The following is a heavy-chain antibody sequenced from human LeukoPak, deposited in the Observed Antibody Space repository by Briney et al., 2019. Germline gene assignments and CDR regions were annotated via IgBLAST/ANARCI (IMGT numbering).Heavy chain of an antibody. CDR2: IRYDGSNK. CDR3: AKGSDIVVVPAANYFDY. D-gene: IGHD2-2*01. V-gene: IGHV3-30*02. Sequence: GGSLRLSCAASGFTFSSYGMHWVRQAPGKGLEWVAFIRYDGSNKYYADSVKGRFTISRDNSKNTLYLQMNSLRAEDTAVYYCAKGSDIVVVPAANYFDYWGQGTLVTVSS. J-gene: IGHJ4*02. CDR1: GFTFSSYG.